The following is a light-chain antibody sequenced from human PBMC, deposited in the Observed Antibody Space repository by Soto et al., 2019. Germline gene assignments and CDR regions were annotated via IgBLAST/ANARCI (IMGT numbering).Light chain of an antibody. Sequence: EIVLTQSPGTLPLSPGERATLSCRASQSVSSSFLAWYQQKPGQAPRLLIYGASSRATGIPDRFSGSGSGTDFTLTISRLEPEGVAVYYCQQYGSSPLTFGGGTKVEIK. J-gene: IGKJ4*01. CDR3: QQYGSSPLT. V-gene: IGKV3-20*01. CDR1: QSVSSSF. CDR2: GAS.